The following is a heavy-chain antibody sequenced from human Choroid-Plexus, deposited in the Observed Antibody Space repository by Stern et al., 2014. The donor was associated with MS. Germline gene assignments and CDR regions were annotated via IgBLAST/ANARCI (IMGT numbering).Heavy chain of an antibody. CDR2: VSHDGSYK. V-gene: IGHV3-30*18. D-gene: IGHD2/OR15-2a*01. CDR3: AKDRQYLTYFFDH. CDR1: GFTFGSCG. Sequence: VQLVESGGGVVQPGRPLRLSCVASGFTFGSCGMHWVRQAPGKGLEGVGGVSHDGSYKYYADSVKGRFTISRDNSQNTLYMQMSSLRPEDTAVYYCAKDRQYLTYFFDHWGQGSLVTVSS. J-gene: IGHJ5*02.